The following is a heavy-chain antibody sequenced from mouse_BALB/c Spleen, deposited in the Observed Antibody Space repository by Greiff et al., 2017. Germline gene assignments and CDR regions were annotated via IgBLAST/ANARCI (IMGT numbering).Heavy chain of an antibody. J-gene: IGHJ4*01. CDR2: IWAGGST. CDR1: GFSLTSYG. D-gene: IGHD2-3*01. V-gene: IGHV2-9*02. CDR3: ARERGDGYYDYAMDY. Sequence: VKLVESGPGLVAPSQSLSITCTVSGFSLTSYGVHWVRQPPGKGLEWLGVIWAGGSTNYNSALMSRLSISKDNSKSQVFLKMNSRQTDDTAMYYCARERGDGYYDYAMDYWGQGTSVTVSA.